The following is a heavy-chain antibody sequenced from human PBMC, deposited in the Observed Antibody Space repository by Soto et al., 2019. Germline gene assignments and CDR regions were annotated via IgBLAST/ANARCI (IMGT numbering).Heavy chain of an antibody. CDR2: INPDNGNR. Sequence: GASVKVSCKASGYTFTGYPIHWVRQAPGQRLEWLGWINPDNGNRQYSPKFQDRLTITRDTSADTAYMDLSRLTSEDTAIYFCASDVEYQSLDDALDIWGQGTMVTVSS. CDR3: ASDVEYQSLDDALDI. J-gene: IGHJ3*02. CDR1: GYTFTGYP. V-gene: IGHV1-3*01. D-gene: IGHD1-1*01.